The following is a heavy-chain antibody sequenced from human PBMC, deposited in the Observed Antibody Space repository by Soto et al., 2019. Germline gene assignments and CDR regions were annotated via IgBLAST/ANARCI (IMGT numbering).Heavy chain of an antibody. CDR1: GGSLTGYY. J-gene: IGHJ4*02. V-gene: IGHV4-34*01. Sequence: QVQLQQWGAGLLKPSETLSLTCAVNGGSLTGYYWSWVRQPPGKGLEWIGEIKDGGSTNYSPSLRSRVHISADTSKEQFYLQVTSVTAADTAVYYCARGQEGVVATHWDQGSLVTVSS. CDR2: IKDGGST. CDR3: ARGQEGVVATH. D-gene: IGHD2-15*01.